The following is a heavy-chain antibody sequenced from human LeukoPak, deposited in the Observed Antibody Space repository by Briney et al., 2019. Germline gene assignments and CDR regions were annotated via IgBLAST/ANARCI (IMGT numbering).Heavy chain of an antibody. CDR3: ARDDEITFGTVN. CDR2: LSGSGYNT. Sequence: GGSLRLSCAASGFTFSGYALSWVRQAPGKGLEWVSSLSGSGYNTYYADSVKGRFTISRDNSKNTVYLQMNSLRAEDTAVYYCARDDEITFGTVNWGQGTLVTVSS. V-gene: IGHV3-23*01. J-gene: IGHJ4*02. CDR1: GFTFSGYA. D-gene: IGHD3-16*01.